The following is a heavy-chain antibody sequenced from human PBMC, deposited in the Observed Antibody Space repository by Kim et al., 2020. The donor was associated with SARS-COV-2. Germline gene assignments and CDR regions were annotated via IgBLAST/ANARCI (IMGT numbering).Heavy chain of an antibody. Sequence: SSGTTKYYADSVKGRFTISRDNAKNSLYLQMNSLRAEDTAVYYCARGSTIWGQGTMVTVSS. CDR2: SSGTTK. CDR3: ARGSTI. V-gene: IGHV3-11*01. J-gene: IGHJ3*02.